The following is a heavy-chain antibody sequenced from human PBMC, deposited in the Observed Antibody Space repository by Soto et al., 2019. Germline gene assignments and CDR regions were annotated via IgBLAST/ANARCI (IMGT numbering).Heavy chain of an antibody. Sequence: EVHLLESGGGLVQPGGSLKFSCAASGLNLGGYGMHWVRQAPGKGLVWVSRINDYGTTINYAESVEGRFTISRDDAKSEVYLQMNNLRAEDTAVYYCARGGLEPFDYWGQGALVTVSS. V-gene: IGHV3-74*01. D-gene: IGHD1-1*01. J-gene: IGHJ4*02. CDR2: INDYGTTI. CDR3: ARGGLEPFDY. CDR1: GLNLGGYG.